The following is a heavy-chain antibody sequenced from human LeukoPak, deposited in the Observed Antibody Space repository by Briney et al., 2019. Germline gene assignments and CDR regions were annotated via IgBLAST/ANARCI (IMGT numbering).Heavy chain of an antibody. CDR1: GGSISSGDYY. V-gene: IGHV4-61*08. CDR2: IYYSGST. Sequence: SETLSLTCTVSGGSISSGDYYWSWIRQPPGKGLEWIGYIYYSGSTNYNPSLKSRVTISVDTSKNQFSLKLSSVTAADTAVYYCARGHSYGSLADWGQGTLVTVSS. CDR3: ARGHSYGSLAD. J-gene: IGHJ4*02. D-gene: IGHD5-18*01.